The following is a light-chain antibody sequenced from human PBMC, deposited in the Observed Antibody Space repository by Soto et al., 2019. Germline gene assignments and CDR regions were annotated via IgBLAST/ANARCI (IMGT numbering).Light chain of an antibody. CDR2: GTS. CDR3: QQFGSSPGFT. V-gene: IGKV3-20*01. Sequence: EIVLTQSPGTLSLSPGERATLSCRASQNINSRYLAWYQQKPGQAPRLLIYGTSSRATGIPDRFSGSGSGTDFTITISRLEPEDFAVYDCQQFGSSPGFTFGPGTKVDIK. CDR1: QNINSRY. J-gene: IGKJ3*01.